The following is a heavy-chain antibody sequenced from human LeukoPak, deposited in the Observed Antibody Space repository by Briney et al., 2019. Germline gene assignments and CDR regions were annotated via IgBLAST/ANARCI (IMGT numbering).Heavy chain of an antibody. V-gene: IGHV1-18*01. CDR2: ISAYNGNT. Sequence: GASVKVSFKASGYTFSSYGISWGGPAPGQGVEWMGWISAYNGNTNYAQELQGRVTMTTDTSTSTAYMELRSLRSDDTAVYYCARVLTMVRGAFNWFDPWGQGTLVTVSS. CDR1: GYTFSSYG. J-gene: IGHJ5*02. D-gene: IGHD3-10*01. CDR3: ARVLTMVRGAFNWFDP.